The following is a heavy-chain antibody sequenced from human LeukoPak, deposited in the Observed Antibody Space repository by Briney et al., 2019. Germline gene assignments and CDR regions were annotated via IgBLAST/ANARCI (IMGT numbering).Heavy chain of an antibody. CDR1: GGSFGGYC. J-gene: IGHJ6*03. Sequence: SETLSLTCAVYGGSFGGYCWSWIRQLPGKGTEWIGAINPSGSTNYNRSLRSRVTISVDTSTNQLSLRLSSVTAAAPAVYYWAGLPAAIRYMDVWGKGTTLTVSS. D-gene: IGHD2-2*01. CDR2: INPSGST. V-gene: IGHV4-34*01. CDR3: AGLPAAIRYMDV.